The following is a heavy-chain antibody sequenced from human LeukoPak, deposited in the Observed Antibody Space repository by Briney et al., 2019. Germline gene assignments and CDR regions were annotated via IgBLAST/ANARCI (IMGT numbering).Heavy chain of an antibody. CDR2: MWYDGSRK. Sequence: GGSLRLSCAASGFTFSRYGMHWVRQAPGEGLEWVAVMWYDGSRKFYADSVKGRFTISRDNSKNTLYLQMNSLRVEDTAVYYCSRATFGVDTYDYWGQGTLVTVSS. CDR3: SRATFGVDTYDY. V-gene: IGHV3-33*01. CDR1: GFTFSRYG. D-gene: IGHD3-3*01. J-gene: IGHJ4*02.